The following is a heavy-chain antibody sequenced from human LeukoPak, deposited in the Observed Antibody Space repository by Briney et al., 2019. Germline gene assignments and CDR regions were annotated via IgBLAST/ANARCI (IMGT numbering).Heavy chain of an antibody. CDR3: AREIVSAVAGNFDY. D-gene: IGHD6-19*01. V-gene: IGHV3-48*04. J-gene: IGHJ4*02. Sequence: WGSLRLSCAASGFTFSRDWMHWVRQAPGKGLEWVSYISSSDGTRTYADSVKGRFTTSRANAKTPLYLEMNRLRAEDTAVYYCAREIVSAVAGNFDYWGQGTLVTVSS. CDR1: GFTFSRDW. CDR2: ISSSDGTR.